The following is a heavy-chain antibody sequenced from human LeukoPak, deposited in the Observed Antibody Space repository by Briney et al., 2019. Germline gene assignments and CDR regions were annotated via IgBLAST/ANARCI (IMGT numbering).Heavy chain of an antibody. CDR1: GGSISSGSYY. Sequence: PLQTLSLTCTVSGGSISSGSYYWSWIRQPAGKGLEWIGRIYTSGSTNYNPSLKSRVTISVDTSKNQFSLKLSSVTAADTAVYYCAREGSSWDGTHDAFDIWGQGTMVTVSS. D-gene: IGHD6-13*01. CDR2: IYTSGST. J-gene: IGHJ3*02. CDR3: AREGSSWDGTHDAFDI. V-gene: IGHV4-61*02.